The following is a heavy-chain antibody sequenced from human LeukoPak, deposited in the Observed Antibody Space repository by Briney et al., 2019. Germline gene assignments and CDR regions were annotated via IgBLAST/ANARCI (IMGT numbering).Heavy chain of an antibody. CDR2: ISVSSGTT. V-gene: IGHV1-18*01. CDR1: GYTFSDYG. J-gene: IGHJ4*02. CDR3: ARAVSRGYMDY. Sequence: ASVKVSCMASGYTFSDYGVTWVRQPPGQGREWMGWISVSSGTTTYADVFQGRLTLTTDASTTTAFIDLTSLTSDDTAVYYWARAVSRGYMDYWGQGSLVTVAS.